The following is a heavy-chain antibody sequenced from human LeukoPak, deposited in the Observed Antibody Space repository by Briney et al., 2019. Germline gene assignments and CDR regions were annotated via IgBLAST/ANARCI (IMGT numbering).Heavy chain of an antibody. CDR2: ISAYNGNT. CDR1: GYTFTSYG. D-gene: IGHD3-22*01. CDR3: ARNAADYYDSSGYYEGDWFDL. V-gene: IGHV1-18*01. J-gene: IGHJ5*02. Sequence: ASVKVSCKASGYTFTSYGISWVRQAPGQGLEWMGWISAYNGNTNYAQKLQGRVTMTTDTSTSTAYMELRSLTSDDTAVYYRARNAADYYDSSGYYEGDWFDLWGQGTLVTVSS.